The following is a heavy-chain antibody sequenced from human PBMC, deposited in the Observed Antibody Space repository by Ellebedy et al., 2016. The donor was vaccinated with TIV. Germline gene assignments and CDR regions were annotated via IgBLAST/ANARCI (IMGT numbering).Heavy chain of an antibody. CDR2: IKQDGSEK. CDR3: ATGTMVATGY. Sequence: GGSLRLXXAASGFTFSSYWMTWVRQAPGKGLEWVANIKQDGSEKHYVDSVKGRFTISRDNAKNSLYLQMNTLRAEDTAVYFCATGTMVATGYWGQGTLVTVSS. CDR1: GFTFSSYW. J-gene: IGHJ4*02. D-gene: IGHD5-12*01. V-gene: IGHV3-7*01.